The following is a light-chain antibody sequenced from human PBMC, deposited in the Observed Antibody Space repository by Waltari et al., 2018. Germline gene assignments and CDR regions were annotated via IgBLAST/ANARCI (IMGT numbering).Light chain of an antibody. V-gene: IGKV1-12*01. Sequence: QMTQSPSSLSASVGDTVTITCRASPSISNWLDWYQQKPGKAPKLLIYKASKLQSGVPSRFSGSGFGTEFTLTISSLQPEDFATYYCLQYTNSPLTFGPGTELEIK. J-gene: IGKJ3*01. CDR3: LQYTNSPLT. CDR1: PSISNW. CDR2: KAS.